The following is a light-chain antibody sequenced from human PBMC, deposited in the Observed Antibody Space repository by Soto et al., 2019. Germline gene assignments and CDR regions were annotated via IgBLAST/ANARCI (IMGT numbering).Light chain of an antibody. CDR3: ATRDNSLSRWV. CDR1: SSNIGTNY. CDR2: CND. Sequence: QSVLTQPPSASGTPGQRVTISCSGSSSNIGTNYVYWYKQLPGTAPKLLIYCNDQRPSGVPDRLSGSKSGTSASLAISGLRSEDEADYDCATRDNSLSRWVFGGGT. J-gene: IGLJ3*02. V-gene: IGLV1-47*02.